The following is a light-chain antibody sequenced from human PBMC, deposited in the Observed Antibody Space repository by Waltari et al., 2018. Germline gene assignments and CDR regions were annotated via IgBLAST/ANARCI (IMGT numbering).Light chain of an antibody. CDR3: QQYNSYSLALT. V-gene: IGKV1-5*03. Sequence: DIQMTQSPSTLSASVGDRVPITCRASQSISSWLAWYPQKPGKAPKLRIYKASSLESGVPSRFSGSGSGTEFTLTISSLQPDDFATYYCQQYNSYSLALTFGGGTKVEIK. J-gene: IGKJ4*01. CDR1: QSISSW. CDR2: KAS.